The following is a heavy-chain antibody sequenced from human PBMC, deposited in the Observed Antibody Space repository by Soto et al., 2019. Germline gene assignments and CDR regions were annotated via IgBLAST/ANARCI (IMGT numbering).Heavy chain of an antibody. CDR3: AGDDGDQDYYYGMDV. Sequence: QVQLQESGPGLVKPSGTLSLTCAVSGGSISSSNWWSWARQPPGKGLEWIGETYHSGRTNYHPSLKSRVTISVDKSKNQFSLKLSSVTAADTAVYYCAGDDGDQDYYYGMDVWGQGTTVTVSS. J-gene: IGHJ6*02. CDR2: TYHSGRT. CDR1: GGSISSSNW. V-gene: IGHV4-4*02. D-gene: IGHD4-17*01.